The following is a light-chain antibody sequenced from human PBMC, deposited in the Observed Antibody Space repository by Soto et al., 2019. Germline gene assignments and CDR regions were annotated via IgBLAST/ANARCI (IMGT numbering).Light chain of an antibody. CDR1: RSVSTS. CDR2: ATS. J-gene: IGKJ1*01. Sequence: VGDRGTITRRASRSVSTSLAWYQQKPGKAPKRLIYATSSLQSGVPSRFSGSGSGTDFTLTISSLQPEDFATYYCQQSYSTRGTFGQGTKVDIK. CDR3: QQSYSTRGT. V-gene: IGKV1-39*01.